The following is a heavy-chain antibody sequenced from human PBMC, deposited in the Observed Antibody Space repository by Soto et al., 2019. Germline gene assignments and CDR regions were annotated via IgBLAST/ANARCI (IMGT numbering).Heavy chain of an antibody. V-gene: IGHV3-7*02. D-gene: IGHD4-17*01. Sequence: GGSLRLSCADSGFTFSREWMSWVRQAPVRGLEWVAHIKADSTDIYYVDSVKGHFTISRDNAKNSLYLQINSLRFEDSAVYYCATIGNDYGDYLDRWGQGTPVTVSS. CDR2: IKADSTDI. J-gene: IGHJ4*02. CDR1: GFTFSREW. CDR3: ATIGNDYGDYLDR.